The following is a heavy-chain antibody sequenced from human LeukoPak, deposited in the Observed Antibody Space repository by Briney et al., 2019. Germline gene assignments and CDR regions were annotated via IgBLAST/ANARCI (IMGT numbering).Heavy chain of an antibody. Sequence: GASVKVSCKASGGTFSSYAISWVRQAPGQGLEWMGRIIPIFGTANYAQKFQGRVTITTGESTSTAYMELSSLRSEDTAVYYCASGGYYYDSSGYLEYWGQGTLVTVSS. CDR3: ASGGYYYDSSGYLEY. D-gene: IGHD3-22*01. CDR1: GGTFSSYA. V-gene: IGHV1-69*05. CDR2: IIPIFGTA. J-gene: IGHJ4*02.